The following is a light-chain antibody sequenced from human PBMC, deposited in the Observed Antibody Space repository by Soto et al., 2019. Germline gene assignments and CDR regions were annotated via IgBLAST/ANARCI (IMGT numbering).Light chain of an antibody. CDR2: GAS. Sequence: IQLTQSPSSLSASVGDRVTITCRASQGLNTNLAWYQQKPGKAPNLLIYGASTLQKGVPSRFSVNRSGTVFTLTISSLQPEDLATDYCQQSNNYFTFGPGTKVDIK. V-gene: IGKV1-9*01. CDR1: QGLNTN. CDR3: QQSNNYFT. J-gene: IGKJ3*01.